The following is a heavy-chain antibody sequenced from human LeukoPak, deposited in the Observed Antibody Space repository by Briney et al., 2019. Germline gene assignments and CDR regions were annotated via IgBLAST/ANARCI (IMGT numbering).Heavy chain of an antibody. D-gene: IGHD2-2*01. Sequence: GGSLRLSCAASGFTFSSYSMNWVRQAPGKGLEWVSYISSSSSTIYYADSVKGRFTISRDKAKNSLYLQMNSLRAEDTAVYYCAREYCSSTSCLYDYWGQGTPVTVSS. J-gene: IGHJ4*02. CDR1: GFTFSSYS. CDR3: AREYCSSTSCLYDY. V-gene: IGHV3-48*01. CDR2: ISSSSSTI.